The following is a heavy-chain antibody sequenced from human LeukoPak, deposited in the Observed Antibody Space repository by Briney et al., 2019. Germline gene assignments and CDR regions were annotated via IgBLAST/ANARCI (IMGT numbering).Heavy chain of an antibody. CDR1: GGSISSYY. Sequence: SETLSLTCTVSGGSISSYYWNWIRRPAGKGLEWIGRIYTSRSPTYNPSLKSRVTISVDKSKKQFSLKLNSVTAADTAVYYCASGSSGWYEDYWGQGTLVTVSS. CDR3: ASGSSGWYEDY. D-gene: IGHD6-19*01. CDR2: IYTSRSP. V-gene: IGHV4-4*07. J-gene: IGHJ4*02.